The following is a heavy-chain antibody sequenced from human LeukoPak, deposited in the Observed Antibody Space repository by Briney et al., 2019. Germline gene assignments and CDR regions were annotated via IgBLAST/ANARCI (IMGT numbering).Heavy chain of an antibody. CDR2: ISYSGSVQ. Sequence: GGSLRLSCAASGFTFNNFGMHWVRQAPGKGLEWVPVISYSGSVQFYADSVKGRFTISRDDSENTVHMQMNRLRVEDTAVYYCARSPRDSRDWTGTLDYWGQGALVTVSS. CDR1: GFTFNNFG. V-gene: IGHV3-30*03. D-gene: IGHD3-22*01. J-gene: IGHJ4*02. CDR3: ARSPRDSRDWTGTLDY.